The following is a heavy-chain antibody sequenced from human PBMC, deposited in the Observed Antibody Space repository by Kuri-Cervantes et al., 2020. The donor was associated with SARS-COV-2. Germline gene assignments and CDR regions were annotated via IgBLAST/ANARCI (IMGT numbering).Heavy chain of an antibody. V-gene: IGHV3-47*02. CDR1: GFAFSSYV. D-gene: IGHD3-3*01. CDR3: AWSGSSDAFDF. Sequence: GESLKISCAASGFAFSSYVLHWVRRAPGKGPEWVSAIGTGGDTYYADSVMGRFTISGDNSRNTLFLQMNSLRAEDTATYFCAWSGSSDAFDFWGPGTMVTVSS. CDR2: IGTGGDT. J-gene: IGHJ3*01.